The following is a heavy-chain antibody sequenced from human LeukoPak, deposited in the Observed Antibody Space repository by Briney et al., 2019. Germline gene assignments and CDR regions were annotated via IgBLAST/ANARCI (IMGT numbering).Heavy chain of an antibody. CDR2: IKQDGTEK. J-gene: IGHJ4*02. CDR1: GFTFTTYW. V-gene: IGHV3-7*01. CDR3: AKEGCSGGSCYLAYDY. D-gene: IGHD2-15*01. Sequence: PGESLRLSCAASGFTFTTYWMSWVRESPGKGLEWVANIKQDGTEKYYVDSVKGRFTISRDNAKNTLYLQMNSLRVEDTAVYYCAKEGCSGGSCYLAYDYWGQGTLVTVSS.